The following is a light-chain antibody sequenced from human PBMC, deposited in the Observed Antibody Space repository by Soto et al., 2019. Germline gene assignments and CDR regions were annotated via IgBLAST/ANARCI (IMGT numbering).Light chain of an antibody. CDR1: SSDVGGYNY. CDR2: DVN. V-gene: IGLV2-14*03. Sequence: QSVLTQPASVSGSPGQSITISCAGTSSDVGGYNYVSWYQQHPGKDPRLIISDVNKRPSGVSDRFSGSKSGNTASLTISGLQAEDEADYYCASFTRSVTVVFGGGTQLTVL. J-gene: IGLJ2*01. CDR3: ASFTRSVTVV.